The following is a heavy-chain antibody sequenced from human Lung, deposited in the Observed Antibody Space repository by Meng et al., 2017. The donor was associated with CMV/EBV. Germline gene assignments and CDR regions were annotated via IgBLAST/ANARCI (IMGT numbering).Heavy chain of an antibody. J-gene: IGHJ5*02. CDR3: ARTNYGDYNWFDP. D-gene: IGHD4-17*01. CDR1: GGSISSGGFY. Sequence: QVQLQESGPGLVKPPQTLSLTCTVSGGSISSGGFYWSWIRQHPGKGLEWIGYIYYSGSTYYNPSLRSRVAISIDTSKNQFSLKLTSVTAADTAVYFCARTNYGDYNWFDPWGQGTLVTVSS. V-gene: IGHV4-31*03. CDR2: IYYSGST.